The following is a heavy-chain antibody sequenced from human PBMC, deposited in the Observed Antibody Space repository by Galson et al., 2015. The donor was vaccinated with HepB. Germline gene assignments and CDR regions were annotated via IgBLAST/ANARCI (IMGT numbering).Heavy chain of an antibody. J-gene: IGHJ6*02. Sequence: SLRLSCAASGFTVSSNYMSWVRQAPGKGLEWVSVIYSGGSTYYADSVKGRFTISRDNSKNTLYLQMNSLRAEDTAVYYCARAILSLRIAVAGPASGMDVWGQGTTVTVSS. CDR3: ARAILSLRIAVAGPASGMDV. V-gene: IGHV3-66*01. CDR1: GFTVSSNY. D-gene: IGHD6-19*01. CDR2: IYSGGST.